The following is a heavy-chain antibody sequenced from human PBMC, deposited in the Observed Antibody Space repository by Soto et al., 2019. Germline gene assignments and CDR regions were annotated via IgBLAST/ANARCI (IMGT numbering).Heavy chain of an antibody. CDR1: VGYFSGYY. D-gene: IGHD5-12*01. V-gene: IGHV4-34*01. J-gene: IGHJ4*02. CDR3: ARGVATTSISHFDY. CDR2: INHSGST. Sequence: SETLSVTCAIYVGYFSGYYWSWIRQPPGKGLELIGEINHSGSTNYNPSLKSRVTISVDTSKNQFSLKLSSVTAADTAVYYCARGVATTSISHFDYWGQGTLVTVSS.